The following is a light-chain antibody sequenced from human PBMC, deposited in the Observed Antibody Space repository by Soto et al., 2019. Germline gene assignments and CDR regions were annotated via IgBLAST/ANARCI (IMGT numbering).Light chain of an antibody. CDR1: QIVLYSSNNKNY. V-gene: IGKV4-1*01. CDR2: WAY. Sequence: DTVMSQSLDSLALSLGESATINCNSSQIVLYSSNNKNYLAWYQQKPGQPPKLLIYWAYTRESGVHDRFSGSGSGTDFTLTIRSMQAEDVAVYYCKKYYSTHGKCGQGTTGAIK. J-gene: IGKJ1*01. CDR3: KKYYSTHGK.